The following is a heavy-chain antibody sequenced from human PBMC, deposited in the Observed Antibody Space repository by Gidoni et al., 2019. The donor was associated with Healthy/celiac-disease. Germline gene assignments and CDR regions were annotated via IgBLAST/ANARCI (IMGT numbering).Heavy chain of an antibody. CDR2: IYPGDSDT. CDR3: ARQTVRYDREQEQRRSYWYFDL. V-gene: IGHV5-51*01. D-gene: IGHD3-22*01. CDR1: GYSFTSYW. J-gene: IGHJ2*01. Sequence: EVQLVQSGAEVKKPGESLKISCKGSGYSFTSYWIGWVRQMPGKGLEWMGIIYPGDSDTRYSPSFQGQVTISADKSISTAYLQWSSLKASDTAMYYCARQTVRYDREQEQRRSYWYFDLWGRGTLVTVSS.